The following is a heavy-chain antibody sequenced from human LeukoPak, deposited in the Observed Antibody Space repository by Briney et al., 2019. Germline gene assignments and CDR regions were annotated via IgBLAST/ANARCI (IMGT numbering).Heavy chain of an antibody. V-gene: IGHV1-69*06. CDR2: IIPIFGTA. CDR1: GYTFTGYY. D-gene: IGHD3-22*01. CDR3: ARAPITYYYDSSGYDDAFDI. J-gene: IGHJ3*02. Sequence: GASVKVSCKASGYTFTGYYMHWVRQAPGQGLEWMGGIIPIFGTANYAQKFQGRVTITADKSTSTAYMELSSLRSEDTAVYYCARAPITYYYDSSGYDDAFDIWGQGTMVTVSS.